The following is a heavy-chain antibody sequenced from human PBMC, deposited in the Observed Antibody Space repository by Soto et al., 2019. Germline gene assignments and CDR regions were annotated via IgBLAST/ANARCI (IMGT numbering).Heavy chain of an antibody. Sequence: HGGSLRLSCAASGFTFSSYGMHWVRQAPGKGLEWVAVISYDGSNKYYADSVKGRFTISRDNSKNTLYLQMNSLRAEDTAVYYCAKDRTGVLDYWGQGTLVTVSS. D-gene: IGHD2-2*01. J-gene: IGHJ4*02. V-gene: IGHV3-30*18. CDR2: ISYDGSNK. CDR1: GFTFSSYG. CDR3: AKDRTGVLDY.